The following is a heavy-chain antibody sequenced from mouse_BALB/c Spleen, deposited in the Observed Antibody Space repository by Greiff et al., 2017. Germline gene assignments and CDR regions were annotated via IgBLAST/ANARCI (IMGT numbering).Heavy chain of an antibody. Sequence: EVQLQQSGPGLVKPSQSLSLTCTVTGYSITSDYAWNWIRQFPGNKLEWMGYISYSGSTSYNPSLKSRISITRDTSKNQFFLQLNSVTTEDTATYYCARGITTALYYYAMDYWGQGTSVTVSS. CDR3: ARGITTALYYYAMDY. D-gene: IGHD1-2*01. CDR1: GYSITSDYA. V-gene: IGHV3-2*02. CDR2: ISYSGST. J-gene: IGHJ4*01.